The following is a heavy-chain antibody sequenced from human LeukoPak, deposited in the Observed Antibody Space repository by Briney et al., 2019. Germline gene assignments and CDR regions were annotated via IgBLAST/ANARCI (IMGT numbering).Heavy chain of an antibody. CDR2: INPNSGGT. CDR3: ARAGLRYFDWTIYFDY. J-gene: IGHJ4*02. CDR1: GYTFTGYY. Sequence: AASVKVSCKASGYTFTGYYMHWVRQAPGQGLEWMGWINPNSGGTNYAQRFQGRVTMTRDTSISTAYMELSRLRSDDTAVYYCARAGLRYFDWTIYFDYWGQGTLVTVSS. D-gene: IGHD3-9*01. V-gene: IGHV1-2*02.